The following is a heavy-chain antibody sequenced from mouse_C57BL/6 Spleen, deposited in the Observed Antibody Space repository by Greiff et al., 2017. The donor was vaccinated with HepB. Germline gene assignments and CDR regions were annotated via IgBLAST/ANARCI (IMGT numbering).Heavy chain of an antibody. V-gene: IGHV1-9*01. CDR2: ILPGSGST. CDR1: GYTFTGYW. D-gene: IGHD5-1*01. CDR3: AGGRYVGTYYFDY. Sequence: VQLQQSGAELMKPGASVKLSCKATGYTFTGYWIEWVKQRPGHGLEWIGEILPGSGSTNYNEKFKGKATFTADKSSNTAYMQLSSLTTEDSAILDCAGGRYVGTYYFDYWGQGTTLTVSS. J-gene: IGHJ2*01.